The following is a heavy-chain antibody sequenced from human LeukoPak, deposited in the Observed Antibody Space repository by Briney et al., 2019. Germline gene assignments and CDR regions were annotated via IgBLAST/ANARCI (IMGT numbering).Heavy chain of an antibody. V-gene: IGHV4-4*09. Sequence: SETLSLTCTVSGGSITNNYWSWIRQPPGEGLEWLGYIDSGGSTDYNPSLQSRVTISLDTSNNQFSLKLNSVTAADTAVYYCARHGLRLVGASTIYFDNWGQGILVTVSS. J-gene: IGHJ4*02. CDR3: ARHGLRLVGASTIYFDN. D-gene: IGHD1-26*01. CDR2: IDSGGST. CDR1: GGSITNNY.